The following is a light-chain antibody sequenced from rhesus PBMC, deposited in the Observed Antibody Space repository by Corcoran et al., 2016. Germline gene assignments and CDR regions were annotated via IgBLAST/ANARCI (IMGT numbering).Light chain of an antibody. CDR2: VAS. J-gene: IGKJ2*01. V-gene: IGKV1-43*01. CDR1: QGIGTY. Sequence: DIQMTQSPSSLSASVGDRVTITCMASQGIGTYLNCYHQRSGKVPKCLINVASSLEIGVPSRFSGSGYGTDFTLTISSLQPEDFATYYCLQYNSFPFIFGQGTNVEIK. CDR3: LQYNSFPFI.